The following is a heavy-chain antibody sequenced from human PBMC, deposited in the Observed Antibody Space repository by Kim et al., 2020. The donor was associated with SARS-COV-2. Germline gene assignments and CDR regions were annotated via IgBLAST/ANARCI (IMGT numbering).Heavy chain of an antibody. D-gene: IGHD3-22*01. CDR1: GFTFSSYG. J-gene: IGHJ3*02. Sequence: GGSLRLSCAASGFTFSSYGMHWVRQAPGKGLEWVAVIWYDGSNKYYADSVKGRFTISRDNSKNTLYLQMNSLRAEDTAVYYCARGTRGTYYYDSSGYYYDRAFDIWGQGTMVTVSS. CDR2: IWYDGSNK. CDR3: ARGTRGTYYYDSSGYYYDRAFDI. V-gene: IGHV3-33*01.